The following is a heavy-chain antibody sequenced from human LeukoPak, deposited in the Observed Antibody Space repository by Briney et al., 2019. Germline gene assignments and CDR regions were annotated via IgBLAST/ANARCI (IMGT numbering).Heavy chain of an antibody. J-gene: IGHJ6*03. Sequence: PGGSLRLSCTAAVFTFGDYAMSWFRQAPGKGLEGVGFIRSKAYGGTTEYAASVKGRFTISRDDSKSIAYMQMNSLKTEDTAVYYCTRYYDFWSGYYDYYYYYMDVWGKGTTVTVSS. D-gene: IGHD3-3*01. CDR2: IRSKAYGGTT. V-gene: IGHV3-49*03. CDR3: TRYYDFWSGYYDYYYYYMDV. CDR1: VFTFGDYA.